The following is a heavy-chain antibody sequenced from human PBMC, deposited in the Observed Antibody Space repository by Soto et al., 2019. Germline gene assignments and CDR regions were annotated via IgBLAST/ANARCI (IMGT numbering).Heavy chain of an antibody. D-gene: IGHD2-2*02. V-gene: IGHV4-31*03. Sequence: LYLTRTVSGGYISSGGYYWSWIRQHPGKGLEWIGYIYYSGSTYYNPSLKSRVTISVDTSKNQFSLKLSSVTAADTAVYYCARDRAAIHYYYGMDVWGQGTTVTVSS. CDR1: GGYISSGGYY. J-gene: IGHJ6*02. CDR3: ARDRAAIHYYYGMDV. CDR2: IYYSGST.